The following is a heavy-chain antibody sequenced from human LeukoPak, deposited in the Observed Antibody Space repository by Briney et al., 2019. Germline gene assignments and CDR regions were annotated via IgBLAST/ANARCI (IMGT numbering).Heavy chain of an antibody. CDR2: IYYSGST. CDR1: GGSISSYY. V-gene: IGHV4-59*01. CDR3: ARDLDDSSGYYYGTLGY. Sequence: SETLSLTCTVSGGSISSYYWSWIRQPPGKGLEWIGYIYYSGSTNYNPSLKSRVTISVDTSKNQFSLKLSSVTAADTAVYYCARDLDDSSGYYYGTLGYWGQGTLVTVSS. J-gene: IGHJ4*02. D-gene: IGHD3-22*01.